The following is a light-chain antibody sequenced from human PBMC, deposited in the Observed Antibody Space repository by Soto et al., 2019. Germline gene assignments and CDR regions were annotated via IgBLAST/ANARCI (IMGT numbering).Light chain of an antibody. CDR1: QNINNW. CDR3: QQNNRYPWT. J-gene: IGKJ1*01. V-gene: IGKV1-5*03. Sequence: DIQMTQSPSTLPASVGDRVTITCRASQNINNWLAWYQQKPGKGPSLLIYKASNLESGVSSRFSGSRSGTEFTLTISSLQPDDIGTYYCQQNNRYPWTFGQGTKVDIK. CDR2: KAS.